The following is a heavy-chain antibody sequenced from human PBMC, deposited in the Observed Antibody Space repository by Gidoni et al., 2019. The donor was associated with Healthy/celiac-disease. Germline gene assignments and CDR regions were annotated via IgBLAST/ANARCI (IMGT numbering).Heavy chain of an antibody. CDR2: IYYSGST. CDR1: VGSFSSSSYY. V-gene: IGHV4-39*01. Sequence: QLQLQESGPGLVKPSETLSLTCTVSVGSFSSSSYYWGWTRQPPGKGLEWIGSIYYSGSTYYNPSLKSRVTISVDTSKNQFSLKLSSVTAADTAVYYCARHVKGIVGATVPYYYYYGMDVWGQGTTVTVSS. D-gene: IGHD1-26*01. J-gene: IGHJ6*02. CDR3: ARHVKGIVGATVPYYYYYGMDV.